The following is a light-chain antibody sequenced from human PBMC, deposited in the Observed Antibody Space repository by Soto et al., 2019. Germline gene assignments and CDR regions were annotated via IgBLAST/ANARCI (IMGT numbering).Light chain of an antibody. J-gene: IGKJ5*01. CDR1: QNIGTS. CDR2: DAS. Sequence: DIQMTQSPSTLSASVGGRVTITCLAIQNIGTSLAWYQQTAGQAPKLLISDASTLESGVPSRFGGSGSGTEFTLSITSLQPDDFATYYCQQYNSYPITFGQGTRLEIK. CDR3: QQYNSYPIT. V-gene: IGKV1-5*01.